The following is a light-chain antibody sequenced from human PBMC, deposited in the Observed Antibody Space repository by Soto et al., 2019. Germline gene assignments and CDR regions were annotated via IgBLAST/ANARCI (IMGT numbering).Light chain of an antibody. Sequence: EIVLTQSPATLSLSPGERATLSCRASQSIDGYVAWFQQKPGQPPRLLIYDVSNRAIGVPARFSGSGSETDYTLTINSLEREDFAVYYCQQYYTTPLTFGGGTKVEI. J-gene: IGKJ4*01. CDR1: QSIDGY. CDR3: QQYYTTPLT. CDR2: DVS. V-gene: IGKV3-11*01.